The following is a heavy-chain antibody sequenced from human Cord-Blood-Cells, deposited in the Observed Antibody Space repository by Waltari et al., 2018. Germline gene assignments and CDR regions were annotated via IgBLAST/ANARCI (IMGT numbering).Heavy chain of an antibody. CDR3: ANTYYYGSGSYDY. V-gene: IGHV4-34*01. D-gene: IGHD3-10*01. CDR1: GGSFSGYY. Sequence: QVQLQQWGAGLLKPSETLSLTCAVYGGSFSGYYWSWIRQPPGKGLEWIGEINHSGSTNYHPSLKSRVTISVDTSKNQFSLKLSSVTAADTAVYYCANTYYYGSGSYDYWGQGTLVTVSS. CDR2: INHSGST. J-gene: IGHJ4*02.